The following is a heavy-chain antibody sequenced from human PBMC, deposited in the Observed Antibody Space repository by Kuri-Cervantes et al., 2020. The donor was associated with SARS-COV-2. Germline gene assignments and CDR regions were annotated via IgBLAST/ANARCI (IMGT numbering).Heavy chain of an antibody. J-gene: IGHJ2*01. D-gene: IGHD5-12*01. CDR1: GGSISSYY. CDR2: NYTSGST. V-gene: IGHV4-4*07. CDR3: ARVPPLPTKGWYFDL. Sequence: GSLRLSCTVSGGSISSYYWSWIRQPAGKGLEWIGRNYTSGSTNYNPSLKSRVTMSVDTSKNQFSLKLSSVTAADTAVYYCARVPPLPTKGWYFDLWGRGTLVTVSS.